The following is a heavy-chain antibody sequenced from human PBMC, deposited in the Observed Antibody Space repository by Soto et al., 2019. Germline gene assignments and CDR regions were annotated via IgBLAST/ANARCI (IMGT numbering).Heavy chain of an antibody. J-gene: IGHJ4*02. Sequence: SETLSLTCTVSGGSISSGGYYWGWIRQSPGTGLEWIGYVYYSGTTNYNPSLKSRVTISVDTSKNQFSLELSSVTAADTAMYYCVRENYFDYWGQGTLVTVSS. CDR2: VYYSGTT. V-gene: IGHV4-61*08. CDR3: VRENYFDY. CDR1: GGSISSGGYY.